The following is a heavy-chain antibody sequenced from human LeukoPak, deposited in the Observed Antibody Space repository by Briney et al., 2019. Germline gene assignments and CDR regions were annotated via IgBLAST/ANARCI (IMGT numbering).Heavy chain of an antibody. D-gene: IGHD4-11*01. CDR2: IQNSART. CDR3: ATDYSNFYGMDV. Sequence: PSETLSLTCTVSGGSVYSGSYFWSWIRQPPGKGLEWIGYIQNSARTNYNPSLESRVTISVDSSKDQFSLRLSSVTAADTAVYYCATDYSNFYGMDVWGQGTTVTVSS. J-gene: IGHJ6*02. CDR1: GGSVYSGSYF. V-gene: IGHV4-61*01.